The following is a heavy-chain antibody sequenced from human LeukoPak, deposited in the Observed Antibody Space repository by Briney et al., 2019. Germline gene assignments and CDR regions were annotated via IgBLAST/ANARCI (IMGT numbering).Heavy chain of an antibody. D-gene: IGHD1-26*01. CDR2: ISSDGSFI. V-gene: IGHV3-21*01. Sequence: GGSLRLSCAASGFTFSSYTINWVRQAPGRGLEWVSSISSDGSFIFYGDSVRGRFTISRDNAKNSVYLQMNSLRAEDTGVYYCARFSGSNLFAYWGQGTLVTVSS. CDR1: GFTFSSYT. CDR3: ARFSGSNLFAY. J-gene: IGHJ4*02.